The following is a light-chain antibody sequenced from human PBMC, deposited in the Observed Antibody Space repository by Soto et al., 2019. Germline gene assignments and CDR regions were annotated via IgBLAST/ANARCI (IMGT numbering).Light chain of an antibody. J-gene: IGLJ2*01. CDR2: GNS. CDR1: SSNIGAGYD. V-gene: IGLV1-40*01. Sequence: QSALTQPPSVSGAPGQRVTISCTGSSSNIGAGYDVHWYQLLPGTAPKLLIYGNSNRPSGVPDRFSGSKSGTSASLAITGLQAEDEAVYYCQSYDSSLSDSVIFGGGTKVTVL. CDR3: QSYDSSLSDSVI.